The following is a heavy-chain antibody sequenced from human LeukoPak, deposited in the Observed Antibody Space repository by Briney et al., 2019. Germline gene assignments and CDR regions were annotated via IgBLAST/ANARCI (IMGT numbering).Heavy chain of an antibody. CDR1: GYTFTGYF. D-gene: IGHD3-22*01. CDR3: AREGRDYYDSSE. V-gene: IGHV1-2*02. CDR2: INPNSGNT. J-gene: IGHJ4*02. Sequence: VASVKVSCKAPGYTFTGYFMHWVRQAPGQGLEWMGWINPNSGNTKYAQNFQGRVTMTRDTSIGTAYMELTRLRSDDTAVYYCAREGRDYYDSSEWGQGTLVTVSS.